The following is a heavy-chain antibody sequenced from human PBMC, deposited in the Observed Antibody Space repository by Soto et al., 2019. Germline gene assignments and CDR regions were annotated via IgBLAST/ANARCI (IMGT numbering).Heavy chain of an antibody. CDR3: AKEAAAGDYYYYGMDV. V-gene: IGHV3-9*01. CDR1: GFTFDDYA. Sequence: GGSLRLSCAASGFTFDDYAMHWVRQAPGKGLEWVSVISWNSGSIGYADSVKGRFTISRDNAKNSLYLQMNSLRAEDTALYYCAKEAAAGDYYYYGMDVWGQGTTVTVSS. J-gene: IGHJ6*02. D-gene: IGHD6-13*01. CDR2: ISWNSGSI.